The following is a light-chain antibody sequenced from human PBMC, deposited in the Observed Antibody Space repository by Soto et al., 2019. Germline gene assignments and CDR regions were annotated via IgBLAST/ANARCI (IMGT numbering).Light chain of an antibody. J-gene: IGLJ2*01. CDR1: SGYSSYA. CDR3: QTWGTGIRV. V-gene: IGLV4-69*01. CDR2: LNSDGSH. Sequence: QSVLTQSPSASASLGASVNFTCTLSSGYSSYAIAWHQQQPEKGPRYLMKLNSDGSHSKGDDIPDRFSGSSSGAERYLTISSLQSEDEADYYCQTWGTGIRVFGGGTKVTV.